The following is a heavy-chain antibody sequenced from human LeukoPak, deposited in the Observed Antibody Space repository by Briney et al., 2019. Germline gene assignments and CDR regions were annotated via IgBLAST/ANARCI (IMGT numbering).Heavy chain of an antibody. J-gene: IGHJ5*02. CDR2: ISALTGDT. CDR3: AREATGRAFDP. CDR1: GYNFNDFG. D-gene: IGHD1-14*01. V-gene: IGHV1-18*01. Sequence: GASVKVSCKASGYNFNDFGVTWVRQAPGQGLGWMGWISALTGDTNYAQKFQGRLTMTTDTSTDTAYMEMRSLRSDDTAVYYCAREATGRAFDPWGQGTLVVVSS.